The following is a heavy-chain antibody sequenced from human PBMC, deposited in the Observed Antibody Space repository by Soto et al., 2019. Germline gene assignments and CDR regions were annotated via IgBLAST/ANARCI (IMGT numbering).Heavy chain of an antibody. CDR3: AKDQLRVSGNWFDP. CDR1: GFTFSSYA. CDR2: ISGSGGST. D-gene: IGHD1-1*01. J-gene: IGHJ5*02. Sequence: LRLSCAASGFTFSSYAMSWVRQAPGKGLEWVSAISGSGGSTYYADSVKGRFTISRDNSKNTLYLQMNSLRAEDTAVYYCAKDQLRVSGNWFDPWGQGTLVTVSS. V-gene: IGHV3-23*01.